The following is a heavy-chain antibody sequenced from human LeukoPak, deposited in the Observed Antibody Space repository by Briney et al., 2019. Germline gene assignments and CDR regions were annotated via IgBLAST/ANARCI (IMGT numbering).Heavy chain of an antibody. CDR2: VSGNGDSA. Sequence: GGSLRLSCAAPGFTFSNYAMSWVRQAAGKGLEWVSGVSGNGDSAYYADSVKGRCTISRDNSKNTLYLQMNSLRAEDAAVYYCARGRYSSSSSPIDYWGQGTLV. CDR1: GFTFSNYA. D-gene: IGHD6-6*01. J-gene: IGHJ4*02. V-gene: IGHV3-23*01. CDR3: ARGRYSSSSSPIDY.